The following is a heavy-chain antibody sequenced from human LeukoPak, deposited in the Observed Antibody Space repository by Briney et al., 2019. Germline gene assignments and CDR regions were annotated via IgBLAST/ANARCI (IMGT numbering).Heavy chain of an antibody. J-gene: IGHJ6*02. CDR2: ISSSGSTI. Sequence: GGSLRLSCAASGFTFSDYYMSWIRQAPGKGLEWVSYISSSGSTIHYADSVKGRFTISRDNAKNSLYLQMNSLRAEDTAVYYCARDRIAAHYYYYYYGMDVWGQGTTVTVSS. CDR3: ARDRIAAHYYYYYYGMDV. CDR1: GFTFSDYY. V-gene: IGHV3-11*01. D-gene: IGHD6-13*01.